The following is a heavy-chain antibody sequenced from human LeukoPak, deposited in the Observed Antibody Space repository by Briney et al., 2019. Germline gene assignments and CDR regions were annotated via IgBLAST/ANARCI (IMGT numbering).Heavy chain of an antibody. CDR2: ITNSASTI. D-gene: IGHD6-25*01. CDR1: GFTFSSYE. Sequence: PGGSLRLSCAASGFTFSSYEMNWVRQAPGKGLEWVSYITNSASTIYYADSVKGRFTISRDNAKNSLYLQMNSLRAEDTAVYYCARDLTATGVSDYWGQGTLVTVSS. CDR3: ARDLTATGVSDY. J-gene: IGHJ4*02. V-gene: IGHV3-48*03.